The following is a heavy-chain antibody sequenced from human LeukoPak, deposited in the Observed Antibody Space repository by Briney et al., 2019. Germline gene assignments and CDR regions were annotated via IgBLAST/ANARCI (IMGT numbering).Heavy chain of an antibody. J-gene: IGHJ4*02. V-gene: IGHV4-34*01. Sequence: KPSETLSLTCAVYGGSFSGYYWSWIRQPPGKGLEWVGEINHSGSTNYNPSLKSRVTISVDTSKNQFSLKLSSVTAADTAVYYCARHGPRISGGYRIGFGYYFDYWGQGTLVTVSS. CDR1: GGSFSGYY. D-gene: IGHD1-26*01. CDR3: ARHGPRISGGYRIGFGYYFDY. CDR2: INHSGST.